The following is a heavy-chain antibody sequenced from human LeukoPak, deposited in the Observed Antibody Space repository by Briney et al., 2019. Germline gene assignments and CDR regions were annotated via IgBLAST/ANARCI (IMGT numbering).Heavy chain of an antibody. D-gene: IGHD5-18*01. Sequence: GGSLRLSCAASGFTFSSYSMNWVRQAPGKWLEWVSSISSSSSYIYYADSVKGRFTISRDNAKNSLYLQMNSLRAEDTAVYYCARAPDSYGYYYYYYYMDVWGKGTTVTVSS. CDR3: ARAPDSYGYYYYYYYMDV. J-gene: IGHJ6*03. CDR2: ISSSSSYI. V-gene: IGHV3-21*01. CDR1: GFTFSSYS.